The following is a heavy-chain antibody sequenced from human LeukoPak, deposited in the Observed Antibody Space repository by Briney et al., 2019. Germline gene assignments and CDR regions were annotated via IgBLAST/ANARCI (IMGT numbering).Heavy chain of an antibody. Sequence: ASVKVSCKASGYTFTSYGVNWVRQAPGQGLEWMGYISGYNGNTKYAQELQGRVTMTTDTSTSTAYMELRSLRSDDTAVYYCARRHLSGYASDYWGQGTLVTVSS. V-gene: IGHV1-18*01. CDR3: ARRHLSGYASDY. CDR2: ISGYNGNT. CDR1: GYTFTSYG. D-gene: IGHD5-12*01. J-gene: IGHJ4*02.